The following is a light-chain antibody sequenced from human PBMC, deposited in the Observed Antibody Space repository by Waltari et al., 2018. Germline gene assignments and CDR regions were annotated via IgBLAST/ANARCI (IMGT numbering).Light chain of an antibody. CDR2: RNN. CDR1: SNNVSNQG. J-gene: IGLJ1*01. Sequence: QAGLTQPPSVSKRLRQTATLTCTGNSNNVSNQGAASLQQHQGQPPRLLSYRNNNRPSGISERFSASRSGNTASLTITGLQPEDEADYYCSAWDSNLREYVFGTGTKVTVL. CDR3: SAWDSNLREYV. V-gene: IGLV10-54*04.